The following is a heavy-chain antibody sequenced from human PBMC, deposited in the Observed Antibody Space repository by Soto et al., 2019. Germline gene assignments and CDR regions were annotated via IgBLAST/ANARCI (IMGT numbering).Heavy chain of an antibody. V-gene: IGHV3-64D*06. Sequence: GGSLRLSCSASGFTFSSYAMHWVRQAPGKGLEYVSAISSNGGSTYYADSVKGRFTISRDNSKNTLYLQMSSLRAEDTAVYSCVKGQFSNWGSAFDYWGHGTLVTVSS. CDR1: GFTFSSYA. J-gene: IGHJ4*01. CDR2: ISSNGGST. D-gene: IGHD7-27*01. CDR3: VKGQFSNWGSAFDY.